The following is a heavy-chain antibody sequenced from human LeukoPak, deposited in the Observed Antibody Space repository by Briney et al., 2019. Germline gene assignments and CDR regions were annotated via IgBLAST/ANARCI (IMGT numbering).Heavy chain of an antibody. J-gene: IGHJ4*02. V-gene: IGHV3-15*01. CDR2: IKSETDGGTT. Sequence: GGSLRLSCAASGFTFTNAWMSWVRQAPGKGLEWVGRIKSETDGGTTDYAAPVKGRFTISRDNAKNSLYLQMNSLRAEDTAVYYCARGLRNTILGGDYYWGQRTLVTVYS. CDR1: GFTFTNAW. CDR3: ARGLRNTILGGDYY. D-gene: IGHD3-3*01.